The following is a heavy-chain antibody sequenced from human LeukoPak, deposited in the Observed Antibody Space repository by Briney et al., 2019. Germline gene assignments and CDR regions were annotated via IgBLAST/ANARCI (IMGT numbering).Heavy chain of an antibody. CDR3: ARPKITMVRGVILNDAFDT. D-gene: IGHD3-10*01. J-gene: IGHJ3*02. V-gene: IGHV3-30*02. CDR2: IRYDGSNK. Sequence: GGSLRLSCAASGFTFSSYGMHWVRQAPGKGLEWVAFIRYDGSNKYYADSVKGRFTISRDNSKNTLYLQMNSLRAEDTAVYYCARPKITMVRGVILNDAFDTWGQGTMVTVSS. CDR1: GFTFSSYG.